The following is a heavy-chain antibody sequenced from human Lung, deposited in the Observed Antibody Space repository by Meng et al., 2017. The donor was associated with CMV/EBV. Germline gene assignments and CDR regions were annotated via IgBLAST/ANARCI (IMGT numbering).Heavy chain of an antibody. D-gene: IGHD6-19*01. CDR1: GGSISSSNW. J-gene: IGHJ4*02. CDR2: IYHSGST. V-gene: IGHV4-4*03. CDR3: ASFPPPGKQWLVTDY. Sequence: VPLQESGPGLVKPPGTLSLTCAVSGGSISSSNWWSWVRQPPGKGLEWIGEIYHSGSTNYNPSLKSRVTISVDKSKNQFSLKLSSVTAADTAVYYCASFPPPGKQWLVTDYWGQGTLVTVSS.